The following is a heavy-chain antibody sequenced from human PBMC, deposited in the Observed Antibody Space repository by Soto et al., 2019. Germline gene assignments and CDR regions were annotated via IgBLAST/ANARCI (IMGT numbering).Heavy chain of an antibody. D-gene: IGHD3-10*01. J-gene: IGHJ4*02. Sequence: PGGSLRLSCAASGFTFSSYGMHWVRQAPGKGLEWVEVISYDGSNKYYADSVKGRFTISRDNSKNTLYLQLNSLRAEDTAVYYCEKDRWGGSGGSSHFDYWGQGTLVTVS. CDR1: GFTFSSYG. V-gene: IGHV3-30*18. CDR3: EKDRWGGSGGSSHFDY. CDR2: ISYDGSNK.